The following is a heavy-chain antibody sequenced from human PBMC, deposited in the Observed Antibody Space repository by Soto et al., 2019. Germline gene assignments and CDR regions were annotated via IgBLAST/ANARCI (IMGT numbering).Heavy chain of an antibody. Sequence: GGSLRLSCAASGFTFDDYAMHWVRQVPGKGLEWVSGINWNSGSIGYGDSVKGRFAISRDNAKNSLHLQMNSLSAEDTAFYYCVKDESINWYSGHFRHWGQGTLVTVSS. V-gene: IGHV3-9*01. CDR1: GFTFDDYA. J-gene: IGHJ1*01. CDR3: VKDESINWYSGHFRH. D-gene: IGHD6-13*01. CDR2: INWNSGSI.